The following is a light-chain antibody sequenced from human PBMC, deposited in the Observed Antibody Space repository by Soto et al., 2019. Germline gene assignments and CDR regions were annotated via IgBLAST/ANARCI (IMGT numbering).Light chain of an antibody. V-gene: IGKV3-20*01. CDR1: QSLTINY. Sequence: EIVLTQSPGTLSLSPGERATLSCRASQSLTINYLAWYQQKPGQAPRLLIYAASSRAAGIPDRFSGSGSGTDFTLTISRLEPEDFAVYYCQQYGSSPWTFGQGTKVDIK. CDR3: QQYGSSPWT. J-gene: IGKJ1*01. CDR2: AAS.